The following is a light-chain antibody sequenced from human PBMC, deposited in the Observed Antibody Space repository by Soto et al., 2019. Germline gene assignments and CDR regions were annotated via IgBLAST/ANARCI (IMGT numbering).Light chain of an antibody. V-gene: IGKV1-39*01. CDR2: SAS. CDR3: QQGHSTPYT. J-gene: IGKJ2*01. CDR1: QNIRPY. Sequence: DIQMTQSPYSLSASVGDSVTIICRGSQNIRPYLNWYQQKPGRAPKLLIHSASALPSGVPSRFSGSGSGTEFTLTMSGLQPEDFATYYCQQGHSTPYTFGQGTKVDIK.